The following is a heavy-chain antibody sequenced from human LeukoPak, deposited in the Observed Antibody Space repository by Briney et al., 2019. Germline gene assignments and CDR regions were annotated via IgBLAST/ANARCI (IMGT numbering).Heavy chain of an antibody. CDR2: IKQDENEK. V-gene: IGHV3-7*03. D-gene: IGHD6-13*01. CDR1: GFTFSTYW. Sequence: GGSLRLSCAASGFTFSTYWMSWVRQAPGKGLEWVANIKQDENEKYYVDSVKGRFTISRDNAKNSLYLRMNSLRAEDTALHYCARAAAGFYYYYYYMDVWGKGTTVTVSS. J-gene: IGHJ6*03. CDR3: ARAAAGFYYYYYYMDV.